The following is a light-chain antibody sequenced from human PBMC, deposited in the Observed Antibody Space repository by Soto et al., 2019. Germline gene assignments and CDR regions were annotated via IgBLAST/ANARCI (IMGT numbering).Light chain of an antibody. CDR3: SSYTSNSTLV. J-gene: IGLJ3*02. Sequence: QSALTQPASVSGSPGQSITISCTGTSSDVGAYNYVSWYQQHPDKAPKLMIFEVSDRPSGVSNRFSGSNSGNTASLTISGLQAEDEADYVCSSYTSNSTLVFGGGTKLTVL. CDR1: SSDVGAYNY. CDR2: EVS. V-gene: IGLV2-14*01.